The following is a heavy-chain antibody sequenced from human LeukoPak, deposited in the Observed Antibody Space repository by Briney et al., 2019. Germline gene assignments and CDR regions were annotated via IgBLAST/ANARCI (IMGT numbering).Heavy chain of an antibody. CDR2: IVVGSGNT. D-gene: IGHD1-26*01. CDR3: AAGSGSLLDY. CDR1: GFTFTSFA. J-gene: IGHJ4*02. Sequence: GASVKVSCKASGFTFTSFAVQWVRQARGQRLEWIGWIVVGSGNTNYAQKFQERVTITRDMSTSTAYMELSSLRSEDTAVYYCAAGSGSLLDYWGQGTLVTVSS. V-gene: IGHV1-58*01.